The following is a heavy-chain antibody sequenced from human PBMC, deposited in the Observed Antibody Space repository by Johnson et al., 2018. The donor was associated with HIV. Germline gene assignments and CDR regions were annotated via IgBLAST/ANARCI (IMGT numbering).Heavy chain of an antibody. CDR3: ARDHTPVTGTTYHDAVEI. CDR2: IHWNGAGT. V-gene: IGHV3-20*04. Sequence: VHLVESGGGVVRPGGSLRLSCAASGFTFDDYGLAWVRQAPGKGLEWVSGIHWNGAGTGYADSVKGRFTISRDNAKKSLYLQRNSLRAEDTALYYCARDHTPVTGTTYHDAVEIWGQGTMVTVSS. J-gene: IGHJ3*02. CDR1: GFTFDDYG. D-gene: IGHD1-7*01.